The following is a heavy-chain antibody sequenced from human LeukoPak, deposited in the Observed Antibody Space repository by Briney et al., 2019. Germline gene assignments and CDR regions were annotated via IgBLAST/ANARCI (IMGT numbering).Heavy chain of an antibody. D-gene: IGHD6-19*01. V-gene: IGHV4-59*01. CDR1: GGSISSYY. Sequence: SETLSLTCTVSGGSISSYYWSWIRQPPGKGLEWIGYIYYSGSTNYNPPLKSRVTILVDTSKNQFSLRLSSVTAADTAVYFCARDPGIAVAGFDFWGQGTLVTVSS. J-gene: IGHJ4*02. CDR2: IYYSGST. CDR3: ARDPGIAVAGFDF.